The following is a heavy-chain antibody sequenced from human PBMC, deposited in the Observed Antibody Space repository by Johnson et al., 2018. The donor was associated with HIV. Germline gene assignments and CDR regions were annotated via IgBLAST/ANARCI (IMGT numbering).Heavy chain of an antibody. CDR2: LYSGGST. D-gene: IGHD6-6*01. Sequence: VQLVESGGGVVQPGRSLRLSCAASGFIVSSNYMSWVRQAPGKGLEWVSVLYSGGSTYYADSVKGRFSISRDNSKNTLYLQLNSLRAEDTAVYFCARDAARLESDAFDIWGQGTMVTVSS. CDR3: ARDAARLESDAFDI. J-gene: IGHJ3*02. V-gene: IGHV3-66*01. CDR1: GFIVSSNY.